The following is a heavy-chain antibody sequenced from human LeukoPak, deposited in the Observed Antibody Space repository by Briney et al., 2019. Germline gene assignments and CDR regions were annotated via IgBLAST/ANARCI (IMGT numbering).Heavy chain of an antibody. CDR3: ARGGGRITIFGVVIAGAFDI. Sequence: ASVKVSCTASGYTFTSYAMHWVRQAPGQRLEWMGWINAGNGNTKYSQKFQGRVTITRDTSASTAYMELSSLRSEDTAVYYCARGGGRITIFGVVIAGAFDIWGQGTMVTVSS. V-gene: IGHV1-3*01. D-gene: IGHD3-3*01. CDR1: GYTFTSYA. J-gene: IGHJ3*02. CDR2: INAGNGNT.